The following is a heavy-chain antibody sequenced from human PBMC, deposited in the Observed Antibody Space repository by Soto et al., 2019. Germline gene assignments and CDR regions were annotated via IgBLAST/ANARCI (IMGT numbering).Heavy chain of an antibody. CDR1: GFTFTRYS. V-gene: IGHV3-21*01. J-gene: IGHJ4*02. Sequence: SLRLSCAASGFTFTRYSMNWVRQAPGKGLEWVSSITISSRGINYADSVKGRFTISRDNAKNSVYLQMNSLRAEDTAVYYCARDYYYDSSGYAPLDYWGQGTLVTVSS. CDR2: ITISSRGI. CDR3: ARDYYYDSSGYAPLDY. D-gene: IGHD3-22*01.